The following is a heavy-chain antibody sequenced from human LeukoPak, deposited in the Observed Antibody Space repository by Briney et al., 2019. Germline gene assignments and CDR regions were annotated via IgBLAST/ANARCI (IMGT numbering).Heavy chain of an antibody. D-gene: IGHD4-17*01. CDR3: ARAIGDYVGRALLDY. Sequence: PSETLSLTCTVSGGSISSGGYYWSWIRQPPGKGLEWIGYIYHSGSTYYNPSLKSRVTISVDRSKNQFSLKLSSVTAADTAVYYCARAIGDYVGRALLDYWGQGTLVTVSS. CDR2: IYHSGST. J-gene: IGHJ4*02. CDR1: GGSISSGGYY. V-gene: IGHV4-30-2*01.